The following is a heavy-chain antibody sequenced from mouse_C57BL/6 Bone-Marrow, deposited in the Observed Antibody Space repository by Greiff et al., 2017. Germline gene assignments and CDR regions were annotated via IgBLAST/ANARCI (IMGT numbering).Heavy chain of an antibody. CDR1: GFNIKDDY. J-gene: IGHJ4*01. CDR3: TTWGYDYAIDY. CDR2: IDPENGDT. D-gene: IGHD3-1*01. V-gene: IGHV14-4*01. Sequence: EVQLQQSGAELVRPGASVKLSCTASGFNIKDDYMHWVKQRPEQGLEWIGWIDPENGDTAYASKFQGKATITAYTSSYTAYLQLSSLPTEDTAVYYCTTWGYDYAIDYWGQGTSVTVSS.